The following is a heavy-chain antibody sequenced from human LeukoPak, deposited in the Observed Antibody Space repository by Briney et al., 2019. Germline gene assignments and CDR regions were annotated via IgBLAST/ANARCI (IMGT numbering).Heavy chain of an antibody. Sequence: GGSLRLSCAASGFTFSSYAMSWVRQAPGKGLEWVSAISGSGGSTYYADSVKGRFTISRGNSKNTLYLQMNSLRAEDTAVYYCAKVEMATILTDYWGQGTLVTVSS. D-gene: IGHD5-12*01. CDR1: GFTFSSYA. CDR2: ISGSGGST. J-gene: IGHJ4*02. CDR3: AKVEMATILTDY. V-gene: IGHV3-23*01.